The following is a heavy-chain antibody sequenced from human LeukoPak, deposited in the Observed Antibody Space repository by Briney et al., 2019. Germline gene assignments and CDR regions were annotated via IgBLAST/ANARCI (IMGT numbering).Heavy chain of an antibody. CDR2: IYHSGST. Sequence: SGTLSLTCVVSGGSISSNNWWMWVRQPPGKGLEWIGEIYHSGSTNYNSSLKSRVTISVDKSRNHFSLNLSSVTAADTAVYYCARVNINNWHSCDYWGQGTLVTVSS. D-gene: IGHD1-1*01. CDR3: ARVNINNWHSCDY. J-gene: IGHJ4*02. V-gene: IGHV4-4*02. CDR1: GGSISSNNW.